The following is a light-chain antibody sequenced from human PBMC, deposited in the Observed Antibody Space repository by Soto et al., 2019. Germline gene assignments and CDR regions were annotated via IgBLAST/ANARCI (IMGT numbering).Light chain of an antibody. V-gene: IGKV3-15*01. CDR3: QQYNNCPRT. CDR1: QSISSN. CDR2: RAS. J-gene: IGKJ1*01. Sequence: EIVMTQSPATLSVSPGERATLSCRASQSISSNLAWFQQKPGQAPRLLIYRASTRATGIPARFSGSGSGTEFTLTISSLQSEDFAVYYCQQYNNCPRTFGHGTKVEIK.